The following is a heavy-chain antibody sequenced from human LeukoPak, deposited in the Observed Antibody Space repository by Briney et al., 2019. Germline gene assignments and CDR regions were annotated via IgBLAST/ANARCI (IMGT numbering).Heavy chain of an antibody. Sequence: GGSLRLSCAASGFTSSNYAMSWVRQAPGKGLEWVSAISGSGGSTYYADSVKGRFTISRDNSKNTLYLQMNSLRAEDTAVYYCAKDGDSSGYYLYYFDYWGQGTLVTVSS. CDR2: ISGSGGST. J-gene: IGHJ4*02. CDR1: GFTSSNYA. D-gene: IGHD3-22*01. CDR3: AKDGDSSGYYLYYFDY. V-gene: IGHV3-23*01.